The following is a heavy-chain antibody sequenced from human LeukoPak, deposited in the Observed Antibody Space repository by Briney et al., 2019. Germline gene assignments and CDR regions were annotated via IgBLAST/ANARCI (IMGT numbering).Heavy chain of an antibody. D-gene: IGHD3-16*01. CDR2: IIPIFGTA. Sequence: SVKVSCKASGYTFTSYGISWVRQAPGQGLEWMGGIIPIFGTANYAQKFQGRVTITADESTSTAYTELSSRRSEDTAVYYCARWGRENWFDPWGQGTLVTVSS. CDR3: ARWGRENWFDP. CDR1: GYTFTSYG. J-gene: IGHJ5*02. V-gene: IGHV1-69*13.